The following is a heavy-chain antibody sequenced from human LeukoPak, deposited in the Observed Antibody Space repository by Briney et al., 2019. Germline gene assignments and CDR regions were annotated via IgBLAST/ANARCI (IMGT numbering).Heavy chain of an antibody. CDR2: INHSGST. J-gene: IGHJ6*03. V-gene: IGHV4-34*01. CDR1: GGSFSGYY. D-gene: IGHD3-10*01. Sequence: SETLSLTCAVYGGSFSGYYWSWIRQPPGKGLEWIGEINHSGSTNYDPSLKSRVTISVDTSKKQCSLKLSSVTAADTAVYYCARHVGAITIVRGVIYYYYYMDVWGKGTTVTISS. CDR3: ARHVGAITIVRGVIYYYYYMDV.